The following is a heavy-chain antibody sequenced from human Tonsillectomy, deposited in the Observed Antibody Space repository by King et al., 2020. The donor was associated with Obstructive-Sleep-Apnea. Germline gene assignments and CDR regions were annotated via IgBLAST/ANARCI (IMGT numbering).Heavy chain of an antibody. CDR2: ISAYNGKT. Sequence: QLVQSGAEMKKPGASVKVSCKASGYTFTSYAITWVRQAPGQGLEWMGWISAYNGKTNYAQKLQGRVTMTTDTSTSTAYMELGSLRSDDTAVYYCARSSGNRSDYYQAYWGQGTLVTVSS. D-gene: IGHD3-3*01. V-gene: IGHV1-18*01. CDR3: ARSSGNRSDYYQAY. CDR1: GYTFTSYA. J-gene: IGHJ4*02.